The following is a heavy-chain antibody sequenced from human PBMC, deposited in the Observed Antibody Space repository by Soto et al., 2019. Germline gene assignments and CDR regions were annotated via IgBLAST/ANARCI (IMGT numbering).Heavy chain of an antibody. CDR1: GFTVSSHA. CDR2: TYSGGST. CDR3: ARAPSWTAGPFDY. J-gene: IGHJ4*02. V-gene: IGHV3-66*01. D-gene: IGHD6-25*01. Sequence: GGSLRLSCEGTGFTVSSHAMTWIRQAPGKGPEWVSVTYSGGSTYYADSVKGRFTISRDNSKNTLYLQMNSLRAEDTAVYYCARAPSWTAGPFDYWGQGTLVTVSS.